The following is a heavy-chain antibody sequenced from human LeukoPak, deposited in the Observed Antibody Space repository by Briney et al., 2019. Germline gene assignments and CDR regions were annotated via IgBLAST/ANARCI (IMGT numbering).Heavy chain of an antibody. CDR1: GGTFSSYA. CDR2: IIPIFGTA. D-gene: IGHD2-2*02. J-gene: IGHJ6*02. CDR3: ASKEQLLYSGYYYGMDV. V-gene: IGHV1-69*13. Sequence: SVKVSCKASGGTFSSYAISWVRQAPGQGLEWMGGIIPIFGTANYAQKFQGRVTITADESTSTAYMELSSLRSEDTAVYYCASKEQLLYSGYYYGMDVWGQGTTVTVPS.